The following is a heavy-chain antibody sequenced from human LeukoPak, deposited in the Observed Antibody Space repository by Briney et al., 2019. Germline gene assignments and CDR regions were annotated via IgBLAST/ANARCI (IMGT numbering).Heavy chain of an antibody. D-gene: IGHD2-2*01. CDR3: ARRVRHDGAASYYFDY. V-gene: IGHV4-39*01. CDR1: GGSISSYY. Sequence: PSETLSLTCTVSGGSISSYYWGWIRQPPGKGLEWIGSIYYSGSTYYNPSLKSRVTISVDTSKNQFSLKLSSVTAADTAVYYCARRVRHDGAASYYFDYWGQGTLVTVSS. J-gene: IGHJ4*02. CDR2: IYYSGST.